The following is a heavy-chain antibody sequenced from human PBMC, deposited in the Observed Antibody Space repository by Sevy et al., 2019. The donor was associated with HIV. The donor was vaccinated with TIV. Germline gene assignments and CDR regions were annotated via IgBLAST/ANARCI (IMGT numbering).Heavy chain of an antibody. CDR1: GYTFTNYW. CDR2: IYPDDSDT. Sequence: GESLKISCKTSGYTFTNYWIGWVRQMPGKGLEWVGIIYPDDSDTRYSPSFQGQVTMFVDKSISIGYLQSSSLKASYTAMYYCARPNYFDRSGYYEYWGQGTLVTVSS. V-gene: IGHV5-51*01. D-gene: IGHD3-22*01. J-gene: IGHJ4*02. CDR3: ARPNYFDRSGYYEY.